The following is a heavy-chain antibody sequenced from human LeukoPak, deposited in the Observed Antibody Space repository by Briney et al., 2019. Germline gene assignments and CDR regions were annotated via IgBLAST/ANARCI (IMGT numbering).Heavy chain of an antibody. J-gene: IGHJ4*02. Sequence: PGGSLRLSCAASGFTFSSYWMSWVRQAPGKGLEWVSAISGSGGSTYYADSVKGRFTISRDNSKNTLYLQTNSLRAEDTAVYYCAKHQWFGELLRAGLLGWGQGTLVTVSS. CDR3: AKHQWFGELLRAGLLG. D-gene: IGHD3-10*01. V-gene: IGHV3-23*01. CDR1: GFTFSSYW. CDR2: ISGSGGST.